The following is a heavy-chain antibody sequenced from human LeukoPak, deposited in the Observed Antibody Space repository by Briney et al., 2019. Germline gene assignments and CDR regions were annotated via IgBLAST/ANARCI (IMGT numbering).Heavy chain of an antibody. CDR2: ISAYNGNT. V-gene: IGHV1-18*01. CDR1: GYTFTNYG. J-gene: IGHJ4*02. D-gene: IGHD3-3*01. Sequence: ASVKVSCKASGYTFTNYGISWVRQAPGQGFEWMGWISAYNGNTNYARNLQGRVTMTTDTSTSTAYMELRSLRSDDTAVYYCARVPWSGYPLLIDYWGQGTLVTVSS. CDR3: ARVPWSGYPLLIDY.